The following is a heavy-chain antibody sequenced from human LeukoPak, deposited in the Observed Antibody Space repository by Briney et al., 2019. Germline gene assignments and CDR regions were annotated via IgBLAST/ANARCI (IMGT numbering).Heavy chain of an antibody. CDR3: ARRYSSSWLINYYYYMDV. Sequence: PSETLSLTCAVYGGSFSGYYWSWIRQPPGKGLEWIGEINHSGSTNYNPSLKSRVTISVDTSKNQFSLELSSVTAADTAVYYCARRYSSSWLINYYYYMDVWGKGTTVTISS. V-gene: IGHV4-34*01. D-gene: IGHD6-13*01. CDR2: INHSGST. CDR1: GGSFSGYY. J-gene: IGHJ6*03.